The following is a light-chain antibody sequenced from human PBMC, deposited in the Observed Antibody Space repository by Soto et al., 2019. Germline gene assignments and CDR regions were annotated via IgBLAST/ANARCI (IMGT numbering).Light chain of an antibody. J-gene: IGKJ4*01. Sequence: DIQLTQSPSSLSASVGDRVTITCRASQAISSYLAWYQQKPGKVPELLIYATSTLQSGAPSRFSGSGSGTDITLTISSLQPDDVATYYCHKYNHAPTFGGGTKVEIK. CDR1: QAISSY. CDR2: ATS. CDR3: HKYNHAPT. V-gene: IGKV1-27*01.